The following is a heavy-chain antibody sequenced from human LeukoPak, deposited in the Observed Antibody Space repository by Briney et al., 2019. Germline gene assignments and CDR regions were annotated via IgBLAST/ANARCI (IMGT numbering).Heavy chain of an antibody. D-gene: IGHD1-26*01. Sequence: GASVKVSCKASGYTFTSYYMHWVRQAPGQGLEWMGIINPSGGSTSYAQKFQGRVTMTRDTSTSTVYMELSSLRSEDRAVYYCARDFIANLGTPWDEYYFDYWGQGTLVTVSS. CDR1: GYTFTSYY. V-gene: IGHV1-46*01. J-gene: IGHJ4*02. CDR2: INPSGGST. CDR3: ARDFIANLGTPWDEYYFDY.